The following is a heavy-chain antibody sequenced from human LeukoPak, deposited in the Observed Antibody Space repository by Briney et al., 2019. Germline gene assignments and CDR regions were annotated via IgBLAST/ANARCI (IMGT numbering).Heavy chain of an antibody. J-gene: IGHJ4*02. V-gene: IGHV3-23*01. Sequence: GGSLRLSCAASGFTFRNYAMNWVRQAPGKGLEWVTTISGGGDTTYYADSVKGRFTISRDDSRSTLYLQMNSLRAEDTAKNYCAKCEAGVATICGGLYYWGQGTLVTVSS. CDR2: ISGGGDTT. D-gene: IGHD5-12*01. CDR1: GFTFRNYA. CDR3: AKCEAGVATICGGLYY.